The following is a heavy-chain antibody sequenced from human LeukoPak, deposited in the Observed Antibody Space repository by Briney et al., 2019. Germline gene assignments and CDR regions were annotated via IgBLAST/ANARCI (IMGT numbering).Heavy chain of an antibody. D-gene: IGHD1-14*01. V-gene: IGHV3-66*01. CDR3: ARSITGRTSFDY. CDR2: TYSGGST. Sequence: GGSLRLSCAASGFTVSSNYMSWVRQAPGKGLEWVSLTYSGGSTYYADSVKGRFTISRDNSKTTLYLQMNSLRAEDTAVYYCARSITGRTSFDYWGQGTLVTVSS. CDR1: GFTVSSNY. J-gene: IGHJ4*02.